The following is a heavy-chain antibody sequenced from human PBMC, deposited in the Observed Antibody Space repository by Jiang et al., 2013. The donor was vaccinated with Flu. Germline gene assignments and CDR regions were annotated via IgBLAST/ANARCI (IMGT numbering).Heavy chain of an antibody. D-gene: IGHD2-15*01. CDR3: ARVLGYCSGGSCYSPTLNAFDI. Sequence: GSGLVKPSETLSLTCTVSGYSISSGYYWGRIRQPPGKGLEWIGSIYHSGSTYYNPSLKSRLTISVDTSKNQFSLILTSVTAADTAVYYCARVLGYCSGGSCYSPTLNAFDIWGQGTMVTVSS. J-gene: IGHJ3*02. CDR1: GYSISSGYY. CDR2: IYHSGST. V-gene: IGHV4-38-2*02.